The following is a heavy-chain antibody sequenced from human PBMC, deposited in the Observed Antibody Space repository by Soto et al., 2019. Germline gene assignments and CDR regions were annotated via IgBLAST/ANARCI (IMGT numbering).Heavy chain of an antibody. CDR1: GGSFSGYY. D-gene: IGHD1-1*01. Sequence: SETLSLTCAVYGGSFSGYYWSWIRQPPGKGLEWIGEINHSGSTNYNPSLKSRVTISVDTSKNQFSLKLSSVTAADTAVYYCARGGGTNWFDPWGQGTLVTVSS. CDR3: ARGGGTNWFDP. CDR2: INHSGST. J-gene: IGHJ5*02. V-gene: IGHV4-34*01.